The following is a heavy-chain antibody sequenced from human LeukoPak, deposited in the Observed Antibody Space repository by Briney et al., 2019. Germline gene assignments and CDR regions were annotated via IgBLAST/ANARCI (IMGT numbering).Heavy chain of an antibody. CDR2: IKEDGSAK. V-gene: IGHV3-7*01. Sequence: GGSLRLSCAASGFTFSSYWMTWVRQAPGKGLEWVANIKEDGSAKYYVDSVKGRFTISRDNAKNSLNLQMNSLRAEDTAVYYCVRDFSLTRLERPFNYWGQGTLVTVSS. CDR1: GFTFSSYW. J-gene: IGHJ4*02. CDR3: VRDFSLTRLERPFNY. D-gene: IGHD1-1*01.